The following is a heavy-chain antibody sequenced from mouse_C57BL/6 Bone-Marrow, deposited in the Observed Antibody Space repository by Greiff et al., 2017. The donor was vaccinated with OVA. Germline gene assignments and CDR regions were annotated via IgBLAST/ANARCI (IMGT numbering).Heavy chain of an antibody. Sequence: VKLVESGAELVMPGASVKLSCKASGYTFTSYWMHWVKQRPGQGLEWIGEIDPSDSYTNYNQKFKGKSTLTVDKSSSTAYMQLSSLTSEDSAVYYCARENYSNYLDYWGQGTTLTVSS. J-gene: IGHJ2*01. V-gene: IGHV1-69*01. CDR3: ARENYSNYLDY. CDR1: GYTFTSYW. D-gene: IGHD2-5*01. CDR2: IDPSDSYT.